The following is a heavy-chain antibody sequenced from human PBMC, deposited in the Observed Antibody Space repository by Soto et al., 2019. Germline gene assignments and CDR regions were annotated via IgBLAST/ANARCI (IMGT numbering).Heavy chain of an antibody. CDR1: GFRISNYF. D-gene: IGHD3-10*01. Sequence: GGSLRLSCVGSGFRISNYFMSWVRQAPGKGLEWVANIKEDGSEKYYVESVKGRFTISRDNAKNSLYLQVNSLRDEDTAVYYCARPRFRGMDVRGQGTTVTVSS. V-gene: IGHV3-7*03. CDR3: ARPRFRGMDV. J-gene: IGHJ6*02. CDR2: IKEDGSEK.